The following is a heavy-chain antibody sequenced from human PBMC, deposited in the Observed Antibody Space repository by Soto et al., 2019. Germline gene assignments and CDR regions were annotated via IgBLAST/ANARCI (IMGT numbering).Heavy chain of an antibody. D-gene: IGHD6-13*01. J-gene: IGHJ6*02. CDR2: IIPIFGTA. CDR1: GGTFSSYA. Sequence: ASVKVSCKASGGTFSSYAISWVRQAPGQGLEWMGGIIPIFGTANYAQKFQGRVTITADESTSTAYMELSSLRSEDTAVYYCARPRVDSSWYSGGPNSLGYHYYYYGMDVWGQGTTVTVPS. V-gene: IGHV1-69*13. CDR3: ARPRVDSSWYSGGPNSLGYHYYYYGMDV.